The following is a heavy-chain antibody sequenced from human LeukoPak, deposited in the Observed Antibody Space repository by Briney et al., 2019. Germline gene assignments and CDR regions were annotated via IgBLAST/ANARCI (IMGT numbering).Heavy chain of an antibody. J-gene: IGHJ4*02. CDR3: ARVPTTHEGGYGDSRDY. CDR1: GFTFSSYA. Sequence: TGGSLRLSCAASGFTFSSYAMSWVRQAPGKGLEWVSAISGSGGRTYYADSVKGRFTISRDTSKNTLFLQMNSLRAEDTAVYYCARVPTTHEGGYGDSRDYWGQGTLVTVSS. V-gene: IGHV3-23*01. D-gene: IGHD4-17*01. CDR2: ISGSGGRT.